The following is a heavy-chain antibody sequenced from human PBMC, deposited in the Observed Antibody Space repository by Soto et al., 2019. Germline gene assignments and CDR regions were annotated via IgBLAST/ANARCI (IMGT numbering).Heavy chain of an antibody. CDR2: IIPIFGTA. V-gene: IGHV1-69*13. CDR3: ARGRWLQGDYYYYGMDV. D-gene: IGHD5-12*01. J-gene: IGHJ6*02. Sequence: SVKVSCKASGGTFSSYAISWVRQAHGQGLEWMGGIIPIFGTANYAQKFQGRVTITADESTGTAYMELSSLRSEDTAVYYCARGRWLQGDYYYYGMDVWGQGTTVTVSS. CDR1: GGTFSSYA.